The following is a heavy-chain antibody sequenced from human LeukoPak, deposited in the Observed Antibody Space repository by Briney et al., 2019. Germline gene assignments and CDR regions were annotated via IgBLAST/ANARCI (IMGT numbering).Heavy chain of an antibody. CDR2: IYYSGST. CDR1: GGSISSYY. V-gene: IGHV4-59*01. Sequence: SETLSLTCTVSGGSISSYYWSWIRQPPGKGLEWIGYIYYSGSTNYNPSLRSRVTISVDTSKNQFSLKLSSVTAADTAVYYCARVIGYSGYDAFDYWGQGTLVTVSS. D-gene: IGHD5-12*01. J-gene: IGHJ4*02. CDR3: ARVIGYSGYDAFDY.